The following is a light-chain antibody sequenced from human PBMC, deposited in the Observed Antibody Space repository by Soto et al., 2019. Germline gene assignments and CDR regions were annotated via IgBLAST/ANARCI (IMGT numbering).Light chain of an antibody. CDR1: SSNLGSNP. V-gene: IGLV1-44*01. CDR2: TND. J-gene: IGLJ3*02. CDR3: SSWDDSLNGWV. Sequence: QLVLTQPPSASGTPGQRVTISCSGSSSNLGSNPVNWYQQLPGTAPKLLIYTNDQRPSGVPDRFSGSRSDTSASVAISGLQSEDEADYYCSSWDDSLNGWVFGGGTKLTVL.